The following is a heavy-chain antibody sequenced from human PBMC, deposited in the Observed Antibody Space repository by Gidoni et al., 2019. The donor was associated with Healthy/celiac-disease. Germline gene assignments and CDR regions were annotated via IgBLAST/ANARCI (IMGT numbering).Heavy chain of an antibody. CDR2: IRSKANSYAT. CDR1: GFTFSGSA. Sequence: EVQLVESGGGLVQPGGSLKLSCAASGFTFSGSAMHWVRQASGKGLEWVGRIRSKANSYATAYAASVKGRFTISRDDSKNTAYLQMNSLKTEDTAVYYCTRRSGLDYYDSSGYYPFDYWGQGTLVTVSS. V-gene: IGHV3-73*01. D-gene: IGHD3-22*01. J-gene: IGHJ4*02. CDR3: TRRSGLDYYDSSGYYPFDY.